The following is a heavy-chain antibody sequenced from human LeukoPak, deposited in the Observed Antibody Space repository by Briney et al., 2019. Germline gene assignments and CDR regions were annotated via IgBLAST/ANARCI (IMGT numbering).Heavy chain of an antibody. CDR3: ARCLWFGEFDLPDDY. J-gene: IGHJ4*02. V-gene: IGHV1-69*13. Sequence: ASVKVSCKASGGTFSSYAISWVRQAPGQGLEWMGGIIPIFGTANYAQKFQGRVTITADESTSTAYMELSSLRSEDTAVYYCARCLWFGEFDLPDDYWGQGTLVTVSS. D-gene: IGHD3-10*01. CDR1: GGTFSSYA. CDR2: IIPIFGTA.